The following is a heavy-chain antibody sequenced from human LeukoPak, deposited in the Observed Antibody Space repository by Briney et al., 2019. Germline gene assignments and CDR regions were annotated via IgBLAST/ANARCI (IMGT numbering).Heavy chain of an antibody. CDR3: ARNHFNQNVFDV. Sequence: GRSLRLSCAASGFTFTDYAFHWVRQAPGKGLEWVTIISYSGESYADSVRGRFAISRDNSKNTAYLQMDSLRADDTAMYYCARNHFNQNVFDVWGQGTMVTVSS. J-gene: IGHJ3*01. CDR1: GFTFTDYA. D-gene: IGHD1-14*01. CDR2: ISYSGE. V-gene: IGHV3-30*01.